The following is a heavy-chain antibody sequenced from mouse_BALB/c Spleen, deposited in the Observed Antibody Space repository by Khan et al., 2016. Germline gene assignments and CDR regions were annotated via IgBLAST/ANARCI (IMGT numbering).Heavy chain of an antibody. V-gene: IGHV9-1*02. CDR1: GYTFTNYG. D-gene: IGHD2-2*01. J-gene: IGHJ4*01. CDR3: ARWLHYAMDY. Sequence: QIQLVQSGPELKKPGETVKISCKASGYTFTNYGMNWVKQAPGKGLKWMGWINTYTGEPTYADDFKGRFAFSLETSASTAYLQINNLKNEYMATYFLARWLHYAMDYWGQGTSVTVSS. CDR2: INTYTGEP.